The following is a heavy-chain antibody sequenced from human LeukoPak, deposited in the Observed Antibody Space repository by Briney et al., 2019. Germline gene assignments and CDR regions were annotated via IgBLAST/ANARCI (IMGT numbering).Heavy chain of an antibody. CDR2: INSDGSST. J-gene: IGHJ4*02. CDR3: ARARSYGDYVY. V-gene: IGHV3-74*01. CDR1: GFIFSNSW. D-gene: IGHD4-17*01. Sequence: GGSLRLSCAASGFIFSNSWMHRVRQAPGRGLVWVSRINSDGSSTGYADSVKDRFTISRDNAKNTLYLQMNSLRAEDTAVYYCARARSYGDYVYWGQGTLVTVSS.